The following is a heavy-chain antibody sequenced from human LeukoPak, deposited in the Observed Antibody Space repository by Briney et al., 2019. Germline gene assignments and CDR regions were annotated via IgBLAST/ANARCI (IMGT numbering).Heavy chain of an antibody. D-gene: IGHD5-12*01. CDR3: ASGYSGYETY. CDR1: GGSISSGGFS. J-gene: IGHJ4*02. CDR2: IYHSGTT. Sequence: SETLSLTCAVSGGSISSGGFSWSWIRQAPGKGLDWIGYIYHSGTTYYNPSLKSRVTISVDRSKNQFSLKLSSVTAADTAVYYCASGYSGYETYWGQGTLVTVSS. V-gene: IGHV4-30-2*01.